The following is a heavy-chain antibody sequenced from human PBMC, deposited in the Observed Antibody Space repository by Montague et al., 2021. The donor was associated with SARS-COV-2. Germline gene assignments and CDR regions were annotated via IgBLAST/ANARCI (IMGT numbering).Heavy chain of an antibody. D-gene: IGHD4-23*01. J-gene: IGHJ4*02. CDR2: IVNNGRKS. CDR3: AKETAAIGNPFFDS. CDR1: GFTFSSYA. Sequence: SLRLSCAASGFTFSSYAMSWVRQAPGKGLEWVSGIVNNGRKSFYADSVKGRFVISRDNSDKMVYLQLNSLRAEDTAIYYCAKETAAIGNPFFDSWGQGTLITVSS. V-gene: IGHV3-23*01.